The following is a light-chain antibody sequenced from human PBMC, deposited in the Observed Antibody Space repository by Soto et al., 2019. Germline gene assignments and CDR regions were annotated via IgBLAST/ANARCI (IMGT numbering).Light chain of an antibody. J-gene: IGLJ2*01. Sequence: QSALTQPASVSGSPGQSITISCTGTSSDVGSYNYVSWYQQYPGKAPKLMIYDVSNRPSGLSYRFSGSKSGNTASLTISGLQGEDVADYYCSSYTTISTHVVFGGGTKVTVL. CDR2: DVS. CDR3: SSYTTISTHVV. V-gene: IGLV2-14*01. CDR1: SSDVGSYNY.